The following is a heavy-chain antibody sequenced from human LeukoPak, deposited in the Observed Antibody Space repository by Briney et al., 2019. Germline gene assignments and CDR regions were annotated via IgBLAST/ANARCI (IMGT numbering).Heavy chain of an antibody. CDR2: IPDSGST. Sequence: SETLSLTCTVSGGSISSYYWSWIRQPPGKGLEWIGEIPDSGSTSYNPSLKSRVTMSIDASKSQFSLKVTSVTAADTAIYYCVQGSQGARLHYWGQGTQATVSS. D-gene: IGHD1-26*01. CDR3: VQGSQGARLHY. CDR1: GGSISSYY. V-gene: IGHV4-34*01. J-gene: IGHJ4*02.